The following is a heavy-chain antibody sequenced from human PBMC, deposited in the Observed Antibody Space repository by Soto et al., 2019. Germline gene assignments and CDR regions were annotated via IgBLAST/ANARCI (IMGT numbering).Heavy chain of an antibody. J-gene: IGHJ4*02. V-gene: IGHV3-30*18. Sequence: GGSLRLSCAASGFTFSSYGMHWVRQAPGKGLEWVAVISYDGSNKYYADSVKGRFTISRDNSKNTLYLQMNSLRAEDTAVYYCAKDLEIVVVPYYWGQGTLVTVSS. CDR2: ISYDGSNK. CDR3: AKDLEIVVVPYY. D-gene: IGHD3-22*01. CDR1: GFTFSSYG.